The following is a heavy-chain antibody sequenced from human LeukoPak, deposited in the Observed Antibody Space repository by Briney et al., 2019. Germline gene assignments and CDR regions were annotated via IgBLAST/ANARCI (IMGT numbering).Heavy chain of an antibody. V-gene: IGHV3-74*01. CDR2: INSDGSST. CDR1: GFTFSSYW. Sequence: GGSLRLSCAASGFTFSSYWMHWVRQAPGKGLVWVSRINSDGSSTSYADSVKGRFTISRDNAKNTPYPQMNRLRDEDTAVYYCARDEPTDYDFWSGYYTRNYYYGMDVWGQGTTVTVSS. CDR3: ARDEPTDYDFWSGYYTRNYYYGMDV. J-gene: IGHJ6*02. D-gene: IGHD3-3*01.